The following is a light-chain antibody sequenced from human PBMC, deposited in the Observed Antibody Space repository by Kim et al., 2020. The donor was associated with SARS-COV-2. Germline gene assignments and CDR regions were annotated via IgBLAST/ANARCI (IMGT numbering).Light chain of an antibody. CDR2: AAS. CDR1: QGISSY. Sequence: ASTGDRVTITCRASQGISSYLAWYQQKPGKAPKLLIYAASTLQSGVPSRFSGSGSGTDFTLTISCLQSEDFATYYCQQYYSYPLTFGGGTKVEIK. J-gene: IGKJ4*01. V-gene: IGKV1-8*01. CDR3: QQYYSYPLT.